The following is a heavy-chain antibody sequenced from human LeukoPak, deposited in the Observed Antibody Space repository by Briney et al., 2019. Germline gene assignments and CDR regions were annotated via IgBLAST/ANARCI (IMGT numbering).Heavy chain of an antibody. J-gene: IGHJ3*02. Sequence: GGSLRLSCAASGFALSTSWMHWVRQGPGKGLVWVSRINSDGSSTTYADSVKGRFTISRDNAKNTLYLQMDSLRAEDTALYYCARAVGGNIAIDTWGQGAMVTVSS. D-gene: IGHD4-23*01. V-gene: IGHV3-74*01. CDR2: INSDGSST. CDR3: ARAVGGNIAIDT. CDR1: GFALSTSW.